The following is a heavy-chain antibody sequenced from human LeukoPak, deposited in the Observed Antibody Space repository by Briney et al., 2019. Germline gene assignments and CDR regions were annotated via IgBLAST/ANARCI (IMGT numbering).Heavy chain of an antibody. J-gene: IGHJ3*02. Sequence: SETLSLTCTVSGGSISSSSYYWGWLRQPPGKGLEWIGSIYYSGSTYYNPSLKSRVTISVDTSKNQFSLKLSSVTAADTAVYYCARGRTYCSGGSCYFDAFDIWGQGTMVTVSS. CDR2: IYYSGST. D-gene: IGHD2-15*01. CDR1: GGSISSSSYY. CDR3: ARGRTYCSGGSCYFDAFDI. V-gene: IGHV4-39*07.